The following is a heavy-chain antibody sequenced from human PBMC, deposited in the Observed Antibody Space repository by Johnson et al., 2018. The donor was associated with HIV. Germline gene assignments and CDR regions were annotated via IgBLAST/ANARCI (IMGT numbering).Heavy chain of an antibody. CDR3: AREGQGGGGGDAFDI. Sequence: QVQLVESGGGVVQPGRSLRLSCAASAFTFSSYAMHWVRQAPGKGLEWVAFVPYDGSYKYYAASVKGRFTISRDNSKNTLYLQMNSLRADDTAVYFFAREGQGGGGGDAFDIWGQGTMVTVSS. CDR2: VPYDGSYK. J-gene: IGHJ3*02. V-gene: IGHV3-30*04. D-gene: IGHD3-16*01. CDR1: AFTFSSYA.